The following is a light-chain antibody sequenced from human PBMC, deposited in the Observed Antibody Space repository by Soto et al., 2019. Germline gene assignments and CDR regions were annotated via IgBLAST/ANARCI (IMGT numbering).Light chain of an antibody. CDR3: QQYDRSLFT. Sequence: ETALTQSPGTLSLSPGERATLSCRATQSVSSSYLAWYQQKPGQAPRLLIYGASSRAIGIPDRFSGSGSGTDFTLTISRLEPEDFAVYYCQQYDRSLFTFGPGTKVDIK. CDR2: GAS. J-gene: IGKJ3*01. CDR1: QSVSSSY. V-gene: IGKV3-20*01.